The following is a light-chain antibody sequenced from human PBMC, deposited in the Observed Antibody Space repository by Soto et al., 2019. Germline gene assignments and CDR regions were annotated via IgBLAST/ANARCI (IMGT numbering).Light chain of an antibody. CDR1: SSNNGSNY. Sequence: QSVRTQPPSASGTPGQRVTISCSGSSSNNGSNYVYWYQQLPGTAPKLLIYRNNQRPSGVPDRFSGSKSGTSASLAISGLRSEDEADYYSAAWDDTLTRHVFGPGTKLPV. CDR3: AAWDDTLTRHV. CDR2: RNN. J-gene: IGLJ1*01. V-gene: IGLV1-47*01.